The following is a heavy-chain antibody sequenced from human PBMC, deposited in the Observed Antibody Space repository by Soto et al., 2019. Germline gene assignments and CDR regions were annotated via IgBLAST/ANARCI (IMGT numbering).Heavy chain of an antibody. Sequence: PGESLKIACKTSGYSFTSYWIGWVRQMPGKGLEWMGIIYPSDSDTKYSPSFQGQVTISVDKSISTAYLQWSNLKASDTAIYYCARREATFDYWGQGTLVTVSA. CDR2: IYPSDSDT. V-gene: IGHV5-51*01. CDR3: ARREATFDY. J-gene: IGHJ4*02. CDR1: GYSFTSYW.